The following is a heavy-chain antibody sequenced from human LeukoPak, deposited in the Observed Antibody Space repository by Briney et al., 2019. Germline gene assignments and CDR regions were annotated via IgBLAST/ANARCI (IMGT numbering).Heavy chain of an antibody. V-gene: IGHV3-23*01. Sequence: GGSLRLSCAASGFTFSSYGMSWVRQAPGKGLEWVSAISGSGGSTYYADSVKGRFTISRDNSKNTLYLQMNSLRAEDTAVYYCAKDPPIVVVPAAMREYYFNYWGQGTLVTVSS. D-gene: IGHD2-2*01. CDR3: AKDPPIVVVPAAMREYYFNY. CDR1: GFTFSSYG. J-gene: IGHJ4*02. CDR2: ISGSGGST.